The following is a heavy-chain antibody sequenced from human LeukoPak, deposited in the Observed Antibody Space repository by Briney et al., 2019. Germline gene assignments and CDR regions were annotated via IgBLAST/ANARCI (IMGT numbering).Heavy chain of an antibody. J-gene: IGHJ4*02. D-gene: IGHD4-17*01. V-gene: IGHV1-18*01. CDR2: ISAYNGNT. CDR3: ARDSDYGDYVFLDY. Sequence: GASVKVSRKASGYSFTSYGISWVRQAPGQGLEWMGWISAYNGNTNYAQKLQGRVTMTTDTSTSTAYMELRSLRSDDTAVYYCARDSDYGDYVFLDYWGQGTLVTVSS. CDR1: GYSFTSYG.